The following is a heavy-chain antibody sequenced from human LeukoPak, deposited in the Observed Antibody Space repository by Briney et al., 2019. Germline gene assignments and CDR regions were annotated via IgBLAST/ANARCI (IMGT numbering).Heavy chain of an antibody. Sequence: NPSETLSLTCTVSGYSISSGYYWGWIRQPPGKGLEWIGSIYHTGSTYYNPSLKSRVTISVDTSKNQFSLKLSSVTAADTAVYYCAYECYYDRRDYWGQGTLVTVSS. V-gene: IGHV4-38-2*02. CDR3: AYECYYDRRDY. CDR2: IYHTGST. J-gene: IGHJ4*02. CDR1: GYSISSGYY. D-gene: IGHD3-22*01.